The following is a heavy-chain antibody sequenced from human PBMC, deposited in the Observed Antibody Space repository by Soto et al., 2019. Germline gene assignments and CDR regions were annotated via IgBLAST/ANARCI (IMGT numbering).Heavy chain of an antibody. J-gene: IGHJ4*02. V-gene: IGHV4-30-4*01. Sequence: PSETLSLTCTVSGGSISSGDYYWSWIRQPPGKGLEWIGYIYYSGSTYYNPSLKSRVTISVDTSKNQFSLKLSSVTAADTAVYYCARVTDYYGSGSYLPYFDYWGQGTLVTVSS. D-gene: IGHD3-10*01. CDR1: GGSISSGDYY. CDR3: ARVTDYYGSGSYLPYFDY. CDR2: IYYSGST.